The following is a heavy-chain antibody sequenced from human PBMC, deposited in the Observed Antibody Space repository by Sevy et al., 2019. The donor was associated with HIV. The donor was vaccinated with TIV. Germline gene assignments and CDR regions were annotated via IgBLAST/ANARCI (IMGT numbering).Heavy chain of an antibody. CDR2: IKQDGSEK. D-gene: IGHD3-3*01. J-gene: IGHJ6*02. V-gene: IGHV3-7*03. CDR3: ARDRAHYTYGMDV. CDR1: GFTFSSYW. Sequence: GGSLRLSCAASGFTFSSYWMSWVRQAPGKELEWVANIKQDGSEKYYVDSVKGRFTISRDNAKNSLYLQMNSLRAEDTAVYYCARDRAHYTYGMDVWGQGTTVTVSS.